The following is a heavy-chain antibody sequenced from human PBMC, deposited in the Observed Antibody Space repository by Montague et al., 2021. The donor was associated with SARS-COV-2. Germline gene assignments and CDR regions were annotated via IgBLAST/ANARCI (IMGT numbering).Heavy chain of an antibody. D-gene: IGHD7-27*01. CDR3: ARHANWDGYYFDY. J-gene: IGHJ4*02. CDR2: IYHYGSA. CDR1: GGSISSSY. V-gene: IGHV4-59*08. Sequence: SETLSLTCTVSGGSISSSYWSWIRQPPGKGLEWIGYIYHYGSAKYNPSLKSRVTISVDTSKNQFSLKLSSVTAVDTAVYYCARHANWDGYYFDYWGQGTLVTVPS.